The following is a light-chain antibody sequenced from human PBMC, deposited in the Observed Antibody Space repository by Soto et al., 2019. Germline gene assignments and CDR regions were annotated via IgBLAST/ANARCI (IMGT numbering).Light chain of an antibody. V-gene: IGKV1-33*01. CDR1: QDISNY. CDR2: DAS. CDR3: QQYDNLPSWT. J-gene: IGKJ1*01. Sequence: DIQMTQSPSSLSASVGDRVTITCQASQDISNYLNWYQQKPGKAPKLLIYDASNLETGVPSRFSGRGSGTDFTFTIRSLQPEDIATYYCQQYDNLPSWTFGQGTKVEIK.